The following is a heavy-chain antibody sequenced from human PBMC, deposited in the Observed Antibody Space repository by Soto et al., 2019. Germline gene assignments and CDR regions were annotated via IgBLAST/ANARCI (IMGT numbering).Heavy chain of an antibody. Sequence: PGGSLRLSCAASGFTFSIYAMSWVRQAPGTGLEWVSGINGVGDTTYYADSVKGRFTISRDNSRNTLYLQMSSLRAEDTAIYYCAKVPHVKSDNVYWGQGILVTVSS. J-gene: IGHJ4*02. D-gene: IGHD2-8*01. V-gene: IGHV3-23*01. CDR3: AKVPHVKSDNVY. CDR1: GFTFSIYA. CDR2: INGVGDTT.